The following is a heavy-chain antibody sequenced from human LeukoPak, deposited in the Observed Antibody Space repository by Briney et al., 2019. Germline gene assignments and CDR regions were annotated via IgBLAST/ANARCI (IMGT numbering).Heavy chain of an antibody. V-gene: IGHV4-59*10. CDR3: ARGRPEYGRKAFDY. Sequence: PSETLSLTCAVYGGSFSGYYWSWIRQPAGKGLEWIGRIYTSGSTNYNPSPKSRVTMSVDTSKNQFSLKLSSVTAADTAVYYCARGRPEYGRKAFDYWGQGTLVTVSS. CDR1: GGSFSGYY. J-gene: IGHJ4*02. CDR2: IYTSGST. D-gene: IGHD1-14*01.